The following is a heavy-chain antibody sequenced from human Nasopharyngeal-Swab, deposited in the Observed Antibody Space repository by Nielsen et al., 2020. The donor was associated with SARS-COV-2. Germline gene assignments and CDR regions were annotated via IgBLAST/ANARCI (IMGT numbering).Heavy chain of an antibody. CDR2: IYSDGST. CDR3: ARGYKCGNY. D-gene: IGHD5-18*01. CDR1: GFTFSDYY. Sequence: GESLKISCAASGFTFSDYYMSWVRQAPGKGLEWVSFIYSDGSTSYTDSVKGRFTISRDNSKNTLYLQMNSLRAEDTAVYYCARGYKCGNYWGQGTLVTVSS. V-gene: IGHV3-53*01. J-gene: IGHJ4*02.